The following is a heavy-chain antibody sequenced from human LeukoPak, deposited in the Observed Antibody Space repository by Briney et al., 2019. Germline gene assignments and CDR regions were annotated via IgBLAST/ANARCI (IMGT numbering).Heavy chain of an antibody. CDR2: ISYDGSNK. Sequence: PGGSLRLSCAASGFTFSSYGMHWVRQAPGKGLEWVAVISYDGSNKYYADSVKGRFTISRDNSKNTLYLQMNSLRAEDTAVYYCAKDLEYYYYYGMDVWGQGTRVTVSS. CDR3: AKDLEYYYYYGMDV. J-gene: IGHJ6*02. CDR1: GFTFSSYG. V-gene: IGHV3-30*18.